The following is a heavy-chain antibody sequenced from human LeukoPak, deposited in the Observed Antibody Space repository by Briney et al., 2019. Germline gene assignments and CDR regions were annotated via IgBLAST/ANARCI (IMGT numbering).Heavy chain of an antibody. Sequence: SETLSLTCTVSGGSISSYYWSWLRQPPGKGLEGIGYIYYSGSTNYNPSLKSRVTISVDTSKNQFSLKLSSVTAADTAVYYCARDQGRVTIFGVVPYGMDVWGQGTTVTVSS. D-gene: IGHD3-3*01. J-gene: IGHJ6*02. CDR2: IYYSGST. CDR3: ARDQGRVTIFGVVPYGMDV. V-gene: IGHV4-59*01. CDR1: GGSISSYY.